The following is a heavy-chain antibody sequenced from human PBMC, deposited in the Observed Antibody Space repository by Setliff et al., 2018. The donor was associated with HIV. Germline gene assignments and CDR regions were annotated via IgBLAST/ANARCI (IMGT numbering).Heavy chain of an antibody. V-gene: IGHV3-7*01. D-gene: IGHD1-26*01. J-gene: IGHJ4*02. CDR2: VKLDGTET. CDR1: GFTFSSYW. CDR3: ARWGSGSYERVFDY. Sequence: PGGSLRLSCGASGFTFSSYWMSWVRQAPGKGLGSVANVKLDGTETLYVDSVKGRFTISRDNANNLVYLQMNSLRVEDTAVYFCARWGSGSYERVFDYWGQGMLVTVSS.